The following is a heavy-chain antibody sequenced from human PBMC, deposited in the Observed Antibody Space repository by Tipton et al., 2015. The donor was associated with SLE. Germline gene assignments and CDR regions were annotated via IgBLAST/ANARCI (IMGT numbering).Heavy chain of an antibody. CDR1: GASISISTYF. Sequence: LSLTCTVSGASISISTYFWGWIRQPPGKGLEWIGSIYYSGSTYNNPSLKSRLTISVDSSQNLFSLKLTSVTAADTAVYYCATTRKDYDIVTGYYTPNYFDNGGQGSLVTVSS. J-gene: IGHJ4*02. CDR2: IYYSGST. D-gene: IGHD3-9*01. V-gene: IGHV4-39*07. CDR3: ATTRKDYDIVTGYYTPNYFDN.